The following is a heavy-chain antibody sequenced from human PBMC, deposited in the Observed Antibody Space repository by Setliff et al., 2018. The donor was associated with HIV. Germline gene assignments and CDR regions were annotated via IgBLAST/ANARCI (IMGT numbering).Heavy chain of an antibody. V-gene: IGHV5-10-1*01. D-gene: IGHD6-6*01. J-gene: IGHJ3*02. Sequence: GASLKISCKGSGYSFTTSWISWVRQMPGKGLEWMGRINPSDSYTNYSPSFQGHVTISVDRSITTAYVQWRSLRSEDTAVYYCARGHSSSAYDAYDSWGQGTMVTVSS. CDR1: GYSFTTSW. CDR3: ARGHSSSAYDAYDS. CDR2: INPSDSYT.